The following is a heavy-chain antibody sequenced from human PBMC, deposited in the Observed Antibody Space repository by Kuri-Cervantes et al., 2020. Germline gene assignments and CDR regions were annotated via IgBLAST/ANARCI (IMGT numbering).Heavy chain of an antibody. J-gene: IGHJ4*02. V-gene: IGHV1-18*01. D-gene: IGHD1-7*01. CDR3: ARDRNHLTKTGTTIHDY. CDR2: ISAYNGNT. CDR1: GYTFTSYG. Sequence: ASVKDSCKASGYTFTSYGISWVRQAPGQGLEWMGWISAYNGNTNYAQKLQGRVTMTTDTSTSTAYMELRSLRSDDTAVYYCARDRNHLTKTGTTIHDYWGQGTLVTVSS.